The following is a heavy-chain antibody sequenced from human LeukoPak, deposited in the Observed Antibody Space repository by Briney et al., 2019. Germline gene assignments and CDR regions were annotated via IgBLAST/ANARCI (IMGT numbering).Heavy chain of an antibody. V-gene: IGHV4-4*02. J-gene: IGHJ4*02. CDR2: IYHSGST. D-gene: IGHD1-26*01. CDR3: ARDGAGAPLDY. Sequence: SETLSLTCAVSGGSISSSNWWSWVRQPPGKGLEWIGEIYHSGSTNYNPSLKSRVTISVDTSKNQFSLKLSSVTAADTAVYYCARDGAGAPLDYWGQGTLVTVSS. CDR1: GGSISSSNW.